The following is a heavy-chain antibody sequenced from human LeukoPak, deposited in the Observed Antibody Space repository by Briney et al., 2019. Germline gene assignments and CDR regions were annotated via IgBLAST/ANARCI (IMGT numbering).Heavy chain of an antibody. CDR3: ARFLGYRSSTSCLDYFDY. V-gene: IGHV3-48*03. CDR1: GFTFSSYE. Sequence: GGSLRLSCAASGFTFSSYEMNWVRQAPGKGLEWVSYISSGSTIYYADSVKGRFTISRDNAKNSLYLQMNSLRAEDTAVYYCARFLGYRSSTSCLDYFDYWGQGTLVTVSS. J-gene: IGHJ4*02. D-gene: IGHD2-2*01. CDR2: ISSGSTI.